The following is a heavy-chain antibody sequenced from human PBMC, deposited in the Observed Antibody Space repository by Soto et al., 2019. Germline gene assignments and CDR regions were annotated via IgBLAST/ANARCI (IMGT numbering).Heavy chain of an antibody. Sequence: GACLKISCKGSGYSFSSYWSGWVRQMPGKGLEWMGIIYPGDSDTRYSPSFQGQVTISADKSISTAYLQWSSLKASDTAMYYCARSHYDFWSGYYYYYGMDVWGQGTTVTVSS. V-gene: IGHV5-51*01. J-gene: IGHJ6*02. CDR1: GYSFSSYW. CDR2: IYPGDSDT. CDR3: ARSHYDFWSGYYYYYGMDV. D-gene: IGHD3-3*01.